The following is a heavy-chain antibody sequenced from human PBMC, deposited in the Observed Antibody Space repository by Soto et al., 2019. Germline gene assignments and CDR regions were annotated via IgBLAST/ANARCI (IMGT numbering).Heavy chain of an antibody. CDR2: MNPDNGNT. CDR1: GYTFSTYE. J-gene: IGHJ5*02. CDR3: ARGPTESGEWLLFDD. D-gene: IGHD3-3*01. Sequence: XSVKGSYKASGYTFSTYEIHLVRRAAGQGLECMGRMNPDNGNTGYAQKFQDRVTMTRNTSISTAYMELSSLRSHDTAVYYCARGPTESGEWLLFDDWAQGALVTFPS. V-gene: IGHV1-8*01.